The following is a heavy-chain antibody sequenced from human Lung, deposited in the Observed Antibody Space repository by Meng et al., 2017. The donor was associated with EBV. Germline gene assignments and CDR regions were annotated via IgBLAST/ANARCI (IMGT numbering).Heavy chain of an antibody. CDR3: ARGGFCSGISCPNWFDP. V-gene: IGHV4-30-4*01. D-gene: IGHD2-15*01. Sequence: QDAAPGLHNPSSTLSLTRSVPCGATSRGGSYWSWIRQPPGKGLEWIGYIYYSGSTQYNPSLKSRVTISVDTSKNQFSLKLTSVTAADTAVYYCARGGFCSGISCPNWFDPWGQGTLVTVSS. J-gene: IGHJ5*02. CDR2: IYYSGST. CDR1: CGATSRGGSY.